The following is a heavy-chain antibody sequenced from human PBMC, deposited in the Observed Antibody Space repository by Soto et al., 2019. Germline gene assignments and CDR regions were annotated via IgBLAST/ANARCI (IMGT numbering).Heavy chain of an antibody. CDR1: GFTFTSYA. Sequence: EVQLLESGGGLVQPGGSLRLSCAASGFTFTSYALSWVPRAPGKGLGWVSAISGSGGSKYYADSVKGRFTISRDNSKNTLYLQMNSLRAEDTAVYYCAKDLIPGSSWYSLDYWGQGTLVTVSS. CDR3: AKDLIPGSSWYSLDY. J-gene: IGHJ4*02. D-gene: IGHD6-13*01. V-gene: IGHV3-23*01. CDR2: ISGSGGSK.